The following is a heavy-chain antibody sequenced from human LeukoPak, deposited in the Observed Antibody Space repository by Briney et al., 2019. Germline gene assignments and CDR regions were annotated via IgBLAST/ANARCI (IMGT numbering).Heavy chain of an antibody. CDR2: MNPNSGNT. CDR3: ARGVEYCSGGSCYPFDY. V-gene: IGHV1-8*03. CDR1: RYTLPSYY. Sequence: ASVKVSCKACRYTLPSYYINGVRPATGREVEWMGWMNPNSGNTGYAQKFQGRVTITRNTSISTAYMELSSLRSEDAAVYYCARGVEYCSGGSCYPFDYWGQGTLVTVSS. J-gene: IGHJ4*02. D-gene: IGHD2-15*01.